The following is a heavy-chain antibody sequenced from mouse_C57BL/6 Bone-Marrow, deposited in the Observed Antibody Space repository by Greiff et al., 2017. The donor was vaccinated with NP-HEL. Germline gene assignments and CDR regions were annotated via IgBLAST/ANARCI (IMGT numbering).Heavy chain of an antibody. D-gene: IGHD2-5*01. Sequence: QVQLQQPGAELVMPGASVKLSCKASGYTFTSYWMHWVKQRPGQGLEWIGEIDPSDSYTNYNQKFKGKSTLTVDKSSSTAYMQLSSLTSEDSAVYYCPRYYSNSYYYAMDYWGQGTSVTVSS. V-gene: IGHV1-69*01. J-gene: IGHJ4*01. CDR3: PRYYSNSYYYAMDY. CDR1: GYTFTSYW. CDR2: IDPSDSYT.